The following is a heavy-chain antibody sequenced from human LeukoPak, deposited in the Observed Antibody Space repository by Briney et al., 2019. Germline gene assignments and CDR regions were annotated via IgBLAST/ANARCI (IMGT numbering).Heavy chain of an antibody. V-gene: IGHV3-23*01. Sequence: PGGSLRLSCAASGFTFSSYGMSWVRQAPGKGLEWVSAISGSGGSTYYADSVKGRFTISRDNSKNTLYLQMNSLRAEDTAVYYCANWFALNSGSYWGQGTLVTVSS. CDR1: GFTFSSYG. CDR3: ANWFALNSGSY. D-gene: IGHD3-10*01. J-gene: IGHJ4*02. CDR2: ISGSGGST.